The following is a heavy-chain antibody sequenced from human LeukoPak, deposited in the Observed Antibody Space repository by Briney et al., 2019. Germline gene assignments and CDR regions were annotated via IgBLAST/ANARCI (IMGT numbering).Heavy chain of an antibody. Sequence: GGSLRLSCAASGFTFGSYGMHWVRQAPGKGLEWVAVIWHDGSNTFYADSVKGRFTIFRDNSKDTLYVQVNSLRAEDTAVYYCAKGGYCSSASRPADYWGQGTLVTVAS. CDR2: IWHDGSNT. D-gene: IGHD2-2*01. V-gene: IGHV3-33*06. J-gene: IGHJ4*02. CDR3: AKGGYCSSASRPADY. CDR1: GFTFGSYG.